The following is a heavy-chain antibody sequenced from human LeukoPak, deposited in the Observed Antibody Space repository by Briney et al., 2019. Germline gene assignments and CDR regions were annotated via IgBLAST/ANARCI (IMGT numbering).Heavy chain of an antibody. CDR2: IYYSGST. CDR1: GGSISSYY. CDR3: ARHYVAQGAFDI. V-gene: IGHV4-59*08. D-gene: IGHD3-10*02. J-gene: IGHJ3*02. Sequence: NASETLSLTCTVSGGSISSYYWSWIRQPPGKGLEWIGYIYYSGSTNYNPSLKSRVTISVDTSKNQFSLKLNSVTAADTAVYYCARHYVAQGAFDIWGQGTMVTVSS.